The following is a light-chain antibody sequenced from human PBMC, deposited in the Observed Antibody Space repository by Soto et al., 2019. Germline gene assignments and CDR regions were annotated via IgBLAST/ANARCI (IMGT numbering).Light chain of an antibody. V-gene: IGLV1-40*01. CDR1: SSNIGAGYD. CDR3: QSYDSSLSAYV. CDR2: DNS. J-gene: IGLJ1*01. Sequence: QSVLTQPPSVSGSPGQRVTISCTGISSNIGAGYDLHWYQQLPGTAPKLLIYDNSNRPSGVPDRFSGSKSGTSASLGITGLQAEDEADYYCQSYDSSLSAYVFGTGTKVTVL.